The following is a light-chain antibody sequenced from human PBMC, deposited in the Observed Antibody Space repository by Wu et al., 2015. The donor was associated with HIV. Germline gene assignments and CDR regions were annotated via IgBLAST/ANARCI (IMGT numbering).Light chain of an antibody. J-gene: IGKJ4*01. CDR3: QQYNSYGQRLT. V-gene: IGKV1-5*03. Sequence: DIQMTQSPSTLSASVGDRVTITCRASQSISSWLAWYQQKPGKAPKLLIYKASSLESGVPSRFSGSGSGTEFTLTISSLQPDDFATYYCQQYNSYGQRLTFGGGTKVEIK. CDR2: KAS. CDR1: QSISSW.